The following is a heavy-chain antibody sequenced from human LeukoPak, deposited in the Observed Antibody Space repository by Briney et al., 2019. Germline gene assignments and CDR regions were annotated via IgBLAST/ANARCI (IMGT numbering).Heavy chain of an antibody. Sequence: ETLSLTCAVYGGSFSGYYWSWVRQAPGKGLEWVANIKEDGSEKYYVDSVKGRLTISRDNAKNSLYLQMNSLRAEDTAVYYCARVTTIFGVLKYYYYMDVWGKGTTVTVSS. D-gene: IGHD3-3*01. V-gene: IGHV3-7*01. CDR2: IKEDGSEK. CDR3: ARVTTIFGVLKYYYYMDV. CDR1: GGSFSGYY. J-gene: IGHJ6*03.